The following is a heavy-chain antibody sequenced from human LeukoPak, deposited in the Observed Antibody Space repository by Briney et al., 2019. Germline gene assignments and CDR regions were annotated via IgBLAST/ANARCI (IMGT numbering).Heavy chain of an antibody. J-gene: IGHJ3*02. D-gene: IGHD1/OR15-1a*01. V-gene: IGHV4-59*12. CDR3: AKTRTRRNAFDI. Sequence: SGPTLVKPSETLSLTCTVSGGSISSYYWSWIRQPPGKGLEWIGYIYYSGSTNYNPSLKSRVTISVDTSKNQFSLKLSSVTAADTAVYYCAKTRTRRNAFDIWGQGTMVTVSS. CDR2: IYYSGST. CDR1: GGSISSYY.